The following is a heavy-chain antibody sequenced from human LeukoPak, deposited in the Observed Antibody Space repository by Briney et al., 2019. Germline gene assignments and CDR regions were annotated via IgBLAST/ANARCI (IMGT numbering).Heavy chain of an antibody. D-gene: IGHD6-19*01. Sequence: GASLRLSCAASGFTFSSYAMSWVRQAPGKGLEWVSAISGSGGSTYYADSVKGRFTISRDNSKNTLYLQMNSLGAEDTAVYYCAKGQYSSGPGDFDYWGQGTLVTVSS. CDR3: AKGQYSSGPGDFDY. CDR1: GFTFSSYA. J-gene: IGHJ4*02. V-gene: IGHV3-23*01. CDR2: ISGSGGST.